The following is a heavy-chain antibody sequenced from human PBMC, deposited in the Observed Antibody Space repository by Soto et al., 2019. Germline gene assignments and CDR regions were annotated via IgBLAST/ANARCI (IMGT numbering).Heavy chain of an antibody. CDR1: GYTFTGYY. V-gene: IGHV1-2*04. Sequence: ASVKVSCKASGYTFTGYYMHWVQQAPGQGLEWMGWINPNSGGTNYAQKFQGWVTMTRDTSISTAYMELSRLRSDDTAVYYCAREDCSSTSCRFDPWGQGTLVTVSS. CDR2: INPNSGGT. D-gene: IGHD2-2*01. CDR3: AREDCSSTSCRFDP. J-gene: IGHJ5*02.